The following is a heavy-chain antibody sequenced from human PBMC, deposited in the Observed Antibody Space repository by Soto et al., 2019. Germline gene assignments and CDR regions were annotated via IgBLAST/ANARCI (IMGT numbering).Heavy chain of an antibody. V-gene: IGHV2-5*02. CDR2: IYWDDDK. CDR1: GFSLSTRGVG. J-gene: IGHJ4*02. CDR3: AHIGISTCFTY. D-gene: IGHD1-20*01. Sequence: QITLKESGPTLVKPTRTLTLTCTFSGFSLSTRGVGVGWIRQPPGKALEWLALIYWDDDKRYSPSLRSRLTITNDTSKNQVVLTLTNMDPVDTATYYCAHIGISTCFTYWGQGTLVTVSS.